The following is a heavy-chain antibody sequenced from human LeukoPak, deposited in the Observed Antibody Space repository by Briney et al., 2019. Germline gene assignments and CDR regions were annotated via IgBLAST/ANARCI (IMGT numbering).Heavy chain of an antibody. J-gene: IGHJ3*02. CDR3: ARGVRTDAFDI. Sequence: PGGSLRLSCAASGFTFSSYSMNWVRQAPGKGLEWVSSISSSSSYIYYADSVKGRFTISRDNAKDSLYLQMNSLRAEDTAVYYCARGVRTDAFDIWGQGTMVTVSS. D-gene: IGHD3-22*01. CDR1: GFTFSSYS. CDR2: ISSSSSYI. V-gene: IGHV3-21*01.